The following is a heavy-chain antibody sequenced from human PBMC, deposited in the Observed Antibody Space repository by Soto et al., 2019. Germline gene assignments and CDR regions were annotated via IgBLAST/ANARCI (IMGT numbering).Heavy chain of an antibody. V-gene: IGHV3-11*01. D-gene: IGHD1-1*01. CDR2: ISSSGSTI. CDR3: AKGGTTTNIILDS. J-gene: IGHJ4*02. Sequence: GGSLRLSCAASGFTFSDYYMSWIRQAPGKGLEWVSYISSSGSTIYYADSVKGRVTISRDNDKNSLYLQINSLTAGDTAVYYCAKGGTTTNIILDSWGPGTPVTVSS. CDR1: GFTFSDYY.